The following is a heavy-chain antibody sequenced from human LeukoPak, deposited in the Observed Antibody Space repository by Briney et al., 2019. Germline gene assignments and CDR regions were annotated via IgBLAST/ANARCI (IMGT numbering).Heavy chain of an antibody. J-gene: IGHJ4*02. CDR3: ARSYYYDSSGYYYGSDY. Sequence: SETLSLTCTFSGGSISSGSYYWSWIRQPAGKGLEWIGRIYTSGSTNYNPSLKSRVTISVDTSKNQFSLKLSSVTAADTAVYYCARSYYYDSSGYYYGSDYWGQGTLVTVSS. V-gene: IGHV4-61*02. D-gene: IGHD3-22*01. CDR2: IYTSGST. CDR1: GGSISSGSYY.